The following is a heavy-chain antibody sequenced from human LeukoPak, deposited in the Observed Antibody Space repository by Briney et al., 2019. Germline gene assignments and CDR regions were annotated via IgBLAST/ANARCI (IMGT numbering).Heavy chain of an antibody. Sequence: SETLSLTCAVYGGSFSGYYWSWIRQPPGKGLEWIGEINHTGNTNYNPSLKSRVTISVDTSKNQFSLKLSSVTAADTAVYCCARSIAARYSWCDPWGQGTLVTVSS. CDR1: GGSFSGYY. D-gene: IGHD6-6*01. V-gene: IGHV4-34*01. J-gene: IGHJ5*02. CDR3: ARSIAARYSWCDP. CDR2: INHTGNT.